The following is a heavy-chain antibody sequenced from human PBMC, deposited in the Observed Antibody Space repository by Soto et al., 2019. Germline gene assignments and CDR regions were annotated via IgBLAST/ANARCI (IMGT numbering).Heavy chain of an antibody. Sequence: QVQLVQSGAEVKKPGASVKVSCKASGYTFTSYDINWVRQATGQGLEWMGWMNPNSGNTGYAQKVQGRVPMTVNTSISKAYMELSSLRSEDTAVYYCARGINYYDSGDDAFDIWGQGTMVTVSS. CDR3: ARGINYYDSGDDAFDI. D-gene: IGHD3-10*01. CDR1: GYTFTSYD. J-gene: IGHJ3*02. CDR2: MNPNSGNT. V-gene: IGHV1-8*01.